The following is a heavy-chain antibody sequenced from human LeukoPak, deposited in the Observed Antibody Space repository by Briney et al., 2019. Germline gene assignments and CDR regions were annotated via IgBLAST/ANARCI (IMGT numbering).Heavy chain of an antibody. CDR2: ISSSSSDI. J-gene: IGHJ4*02. V-gene: IGHV3-21*01. Sequence: GGSLRLPCTVSGFTVSSNSMSWVRQAPGKGLEWVSSISSSSSDIYYADSVKGRVTISRDNAKNSLYLQMNSLRAEDTAVYYCARDLSLTQISGWTGGDYWGQGTLVTVSS. CDR3: ARDLSLTQISGWTGGDY. D-gene: IGHD6-19*01. CDR1: GFTVSSNS.